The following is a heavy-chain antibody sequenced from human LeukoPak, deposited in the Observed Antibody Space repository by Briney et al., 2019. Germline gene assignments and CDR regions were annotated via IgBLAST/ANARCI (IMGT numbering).Heavy chain of an antibody. Sequence: PGGSLRLSCAASGFTFSSYAMHRVRQAPGKGLEWVAVISYDGSNKYYADSVKGRFTISRDNSKNTLYLQMNSLRAEDTAVYYCARDQTYCSGGSCCLDYWGQGTLVTVSS. J-gene: IGHJ4*02. CDR2: ISYDGSNK. CDR1: GFTFSSYA. V-gene: IGHV3-30-3*01. D-gene: IGHD2-15*01. CDR3: ARDQTYCSGGSCCLDY.